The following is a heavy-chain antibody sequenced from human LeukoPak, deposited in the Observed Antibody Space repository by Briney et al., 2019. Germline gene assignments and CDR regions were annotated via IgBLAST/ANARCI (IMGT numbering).Heavy chain of an antibody. D-gene: IGHD3-16*01. CDR2: ISASGNYI. J-gene: IGHJ3*02. CDR3: ARGLSYYGTDAFDI. V-gene: IGHV3-21*01. CDR1: GFSFSSYS. Sequence: GGSLRLSCAAPGFSFSSYSMNWVRQAPGRGLEWVSSISASGNYIYYADSVKGRFTISRDSAENSLYLQMNSLGAEDTAVYYCARGLSYYGTDAFDIWGQGTMVTVS.